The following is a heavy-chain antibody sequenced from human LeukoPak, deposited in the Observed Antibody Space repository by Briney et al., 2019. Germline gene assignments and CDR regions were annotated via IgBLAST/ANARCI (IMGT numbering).Heavy chain of an antibody. V-gene: IGHV3-9*01. J-gene: IGHJ4*02. CDR3: AKCSGISCYTLGYFDH. D-gene: IGHD2-2*02. CDR2: ITWNSGTS. Sequence: GGSLRLSCAASGFTFDDYAMHWVRRPPGKGLEWVSGITWNSGTSAYADSVKGRFAISRNNAKNSLHLQMNSLRAEDTALYYCAKCSGISCYTLGYFDHWGQGALVTVSS. CDR1: GFTFDDYA.